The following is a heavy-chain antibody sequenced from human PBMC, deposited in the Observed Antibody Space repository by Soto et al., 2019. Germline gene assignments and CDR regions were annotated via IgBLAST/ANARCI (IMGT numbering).Heavy chain of an antibody. CDR2: ISAYNGNT. V-gene: IGHV1-18*01. D-gene: IGHD3-9*01. CDR1: GYTFTNFG. CDR3: ARAHYDILTGYSLNWLDP. J-gene: IGHJ5*02. Sequence: ASVKVSCKASGYTFTNFGISWVRQAPGQGLEWMGWISAYNGNTNYAQKFQGRVTMTTDTSTSTAYMEVRSLRFDDTAVYYCARAHYDILTGYSLNWLDPWGQGTLVTVSS.